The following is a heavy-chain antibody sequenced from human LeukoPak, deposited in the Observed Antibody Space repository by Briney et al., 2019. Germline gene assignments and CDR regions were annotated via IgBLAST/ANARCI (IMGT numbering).Heavy chain of an antibody. Sequence: ASVKVSCKASGYTFTSYHMHWVRQAPGQGLEWMGIINPSGGSTSYAQKFQGRVTMTRDMSTSTVYMELSSLRSEDTAVYYCARGGGSYYVLVYWGQGTLVTVSS. J-gene: IGHJ4*02. V-gene: IGHV1-46*01. CDR3: ARGGGSYYVLVY. D-gene: IGHD1-26*01. CDR1: GYTFTSYH. CDR2: INPSGGST.